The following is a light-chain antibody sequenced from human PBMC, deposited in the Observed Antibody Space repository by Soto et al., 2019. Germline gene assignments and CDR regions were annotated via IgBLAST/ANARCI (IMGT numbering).Light chain of an antibody. CDR2: SAS. CDR3: QQSSHWPPGYT. Sequence: EIVMTQSPATLSMSPGERVTLSCRASQSVNNNLVWYQQKPGQAPRLLIYSASTRATGIPARFSGSGSGTEFTLTISGLQSEDFAVYYCQQSSHWPPGYTFGQGTKLEIK. V-gene: IGKV3-15*01. CDR1: QSVNNN. J-gene: IGKJ2*01.